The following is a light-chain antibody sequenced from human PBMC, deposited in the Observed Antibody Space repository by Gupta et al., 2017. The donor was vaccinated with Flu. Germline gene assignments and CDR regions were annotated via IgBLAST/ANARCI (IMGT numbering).Light chain of an antibody. CDR2: GAS. Sequence: DIVLTQSPGTLSLSTGERATISCRASQSVSSSSLAWYQQKPGQAPRLLIYGASSRATGIPDRFSGSGSGTDFTLTISRLEPEDFAVYYCQQYGSSPLTFGGGTKVEIK. J-gene: IGKJ4*01. CDR3: QQYGSSPLT. V-gene: IGKV3-20*01. CDR1: QSVSSSS.